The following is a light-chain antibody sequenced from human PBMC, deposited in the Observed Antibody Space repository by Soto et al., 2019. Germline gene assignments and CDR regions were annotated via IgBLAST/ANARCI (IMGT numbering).Light chain of an antibody. J-gene: IGKJ1*01. CDR3: KQYKRNFGT. V-gene: IGKV1-5*03. CDR2: EAS. Sequence: DIQMTQSPSTLSASVGDRVTITCRASQSVDRWLAWYQQKAGQAPKLLIYEASSLESGVPSRFSGSRSGTEFTLTINSLQSDVFATYYGKQYKRNFGTCGQGTKVEIK. CDR1: QSVDRW.